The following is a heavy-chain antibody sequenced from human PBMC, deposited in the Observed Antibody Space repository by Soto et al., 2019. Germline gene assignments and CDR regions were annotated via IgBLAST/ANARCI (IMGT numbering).Heavy chain of an antibody. D-gene: IGHD5-18*01. CDR2: IHCSGST. CDR1: GGSISSGDYY. CDR3: ARVRGYSYGFDY. V-gene: IGHV4-31*03. Sequence: SETLSLTCTVSGGSISSGDYYWSWNPQQPGKGQGLIEYIHCSGSTYYHPSNKSRVTISVETNKHQFSLMRSAVTAEDTVFYYCARVRGYSYGFDYWGQGTLVTVSS. J-gene: IGHJ4*02.